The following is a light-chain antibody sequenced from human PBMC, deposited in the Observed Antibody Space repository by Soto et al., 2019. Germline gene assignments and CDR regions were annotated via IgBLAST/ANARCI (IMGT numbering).Light chain of an antibody. CDR2: DAL. CDR3: QQRSGWPT. Sequence: EIVLTQSPATLSLSPGDRATLSCRASQSDSTYLSWYQQKPGQAPRLLLYDALKRATGIPARFSGSGSGTDFTLTITSLEPEDFAVYYCQQRSGWPTFGGGTRVEIK. CDR1: QSDSTY. J-gene: IGKJ4*01. V-gene: IGKV3-11*01.